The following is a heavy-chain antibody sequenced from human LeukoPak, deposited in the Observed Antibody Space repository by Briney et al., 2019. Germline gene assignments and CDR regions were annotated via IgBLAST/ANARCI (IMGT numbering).Heavy chain of an antibody. J-gene: IGHJ6*02. CDR3: ARAPKSSRFLEWPPYYGMDV. Sequence: PSETLSLTCTVSGGSISSYYWSWIRQPAGKGLEWIGRIYASGSTNYNPSLKSRVTMSVDTSKNQFSLKLSSVTAADTAVYYCARAPKSSRFLEWPPYYGMDVWGQGTTVTVSS. CDR1: GGSISSYY. V-gene: IGHV4-4*07. D-gene: IGHD3-3*01. CDR2: IYASGST.